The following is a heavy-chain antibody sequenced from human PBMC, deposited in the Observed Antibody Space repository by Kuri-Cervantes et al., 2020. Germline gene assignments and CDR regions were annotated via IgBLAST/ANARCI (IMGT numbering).Heavy chain of an antibody. CDR1: GFTVSSNY. CDR3: ARDRKTTYYDFWSGYSTFRYYYGMDV. D-gene: IGHD3-3*01. Sequence: GGSLRLSCAASGFTVSSNYMSWVRQAPGKGLEWVSVIYSGGSTYYADSVKGRFTISRDNSKNTLYLQMSSLRAEDTAVYYCARDRKTTYYDFWSGYSTFRYYYGMDVWGQGTTVTVSS. V-gene: IGHV3-66*01. J-gene: IGHJ6*02. CDR2: IYSGGST.